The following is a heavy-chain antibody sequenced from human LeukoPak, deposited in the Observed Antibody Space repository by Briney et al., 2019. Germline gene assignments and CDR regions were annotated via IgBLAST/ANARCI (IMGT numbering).Heavy chain of an antibody. CDR2: INHSGST. V-gene: IGHV4-34*01. D-gene: IGHD5-18*01. J-gene: IGHJ4*02. Sequence: SETLSLTCAVYGGSFSGYYWSWICQPPGKGLEWIGEINHSGSTIYNPSLKSRVTISLDTSKNQFSLKLSSVSAADTAVYYCARGTIQLDYWGQGTLVTVSS. CDR3: ARGTIQLDY. CDR1: GGSFSGYY.